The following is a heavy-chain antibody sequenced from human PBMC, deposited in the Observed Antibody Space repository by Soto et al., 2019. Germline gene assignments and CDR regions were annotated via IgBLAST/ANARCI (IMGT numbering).Heavy chain of an antibody. V-gene: IGHV4-4*02. CDR3: ARMPYSYYAMDV. D-gene: IGHD2-2*01. CDR2: IHHDGGT. Sequence: QVQLQESGPGLVEPAGTLSLTCAVSGGPIRSYNWWSWVRQPPGKGLEWIGGIHHDGGTNYNTSLKSRVTISVDNAKNPLSLNLNSVTAADAAIYYCARMPYSYYAMDVWGQGTTVTVSS. CDR1: GGPIRSYNW. J-gene: IGHJ6*02.